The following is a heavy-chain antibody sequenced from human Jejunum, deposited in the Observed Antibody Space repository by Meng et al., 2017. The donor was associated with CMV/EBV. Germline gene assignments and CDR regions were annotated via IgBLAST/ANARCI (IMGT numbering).Heavy chain of an antibody. CDR1: GYTFTSND. J-gene: IGHJ4*02. CDR2: MNPNSGMT. Sequence: KAAGYTFTSNDINWVRQATGQGLEWMGWMNPNSGMTGYAQKFQGRITMTRNTSISTAYMELSNLRSEDTAVYYCAREGLREAYFDYWGQGTLVTVSS. V-gene: IGHV1-8*01. CDR3: AREGLREAYFDY. D-gene: IGHD4-17*01.